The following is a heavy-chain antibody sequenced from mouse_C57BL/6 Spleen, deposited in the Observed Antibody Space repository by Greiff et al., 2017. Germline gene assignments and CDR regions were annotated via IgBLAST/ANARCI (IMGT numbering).Heavy chain of an antibody. Sequence: LQESGAELVRPGASVKLSCKASGYTFTDYYINWVKQRPGQGLEWIARIYPGSGNTYYNEKFKGKATLTAEKSSSTAYMQLSSLTSEDSAVYFCARSNLLYYFDYWGQGTTLTVSS. V-gene: IGHV1-76*01. CDR1: GYTFTDYY. CDR2: IYPGSGNT. J-gene: IGHJ2*01. CDR3: ARSNLLYYFDY.